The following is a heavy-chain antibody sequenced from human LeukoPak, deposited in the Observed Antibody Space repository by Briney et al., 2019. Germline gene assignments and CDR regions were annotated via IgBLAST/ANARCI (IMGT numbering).Heavy chain of an antibody. Sequence: GGSLRLSCAASGFTFSSYGMNWVRQAPGKGLEWISYISSTSDAIFYADSVKGRFAVSGDNAKNSLYLHMNDLRTEDMAVYYCALPLGEREFSWGQGTMVTVSS. V-gene: IGHV3-48*01. D-gene: IGHD3-16*01. J-gene: IGHJ3*01. CDR3: ALPLGEREFS. CDR2: ISSTSDAI. CDR1: GFTFSSYG.